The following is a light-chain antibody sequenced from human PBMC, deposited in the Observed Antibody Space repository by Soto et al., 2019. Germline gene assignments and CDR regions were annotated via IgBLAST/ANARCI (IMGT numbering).Light chain of an antibody. CDR3: GTWDSSLSAVV. CDR1: SSNIGNNY. CDR2: ENN. Sequence: QSVLTQPPSVSAAPGQKVTISCSGSSSNIGNNYVSWYQQLPGTAPKLLIYENNKRPSGIPDRFSGSKSGTSATLGITGLRTGDEADYYCGTWDSSLSAVVFGGGTKQTVL. J-gene: IGLJ2*01. V-gene: IGLV1-51*02.